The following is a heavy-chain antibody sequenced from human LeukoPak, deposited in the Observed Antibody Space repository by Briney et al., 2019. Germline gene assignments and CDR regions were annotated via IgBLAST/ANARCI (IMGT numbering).Heavy chain of an antibody. J-gene: IGHJ5*02. Sequence: SETLPLTCAVYGGSFSGYYWSWIRQPPGKGLEWIGEINHSGSTNYNPSLKSRVTISVDTSKNQFSLKLSSVTAADTAVYYCARSMVRGVIMSYNWFDPWGQGTLVTVSS. D-gene: IGHD3-10*01. CDR3: ARSMVRGVIMSYNWFDP. CDR1: GGSFSGYY. CDR2: INHSGST. V-gene: IGHV4-34*01.